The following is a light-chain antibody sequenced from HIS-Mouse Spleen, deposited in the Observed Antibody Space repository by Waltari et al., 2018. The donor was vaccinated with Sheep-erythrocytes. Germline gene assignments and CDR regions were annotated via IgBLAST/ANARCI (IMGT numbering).Light chain of an antibody. J-gene: IGLJ3*02. CDR2: EGS. CDR1: SIDVGRYNL. V-gene: IGLV2-23*01. Sequence: QSALTQPASVSGSPGQSITISCTGTSIDVGRYNLVSWYQQHPGKAPKLMIYEGSKRPSGVSNRFSGSKSGNTASLTISGLQAEDEADYYCCSYAGSSTPWVFGGGTKLTVL. CDR3: CSYAGSSTPWV.